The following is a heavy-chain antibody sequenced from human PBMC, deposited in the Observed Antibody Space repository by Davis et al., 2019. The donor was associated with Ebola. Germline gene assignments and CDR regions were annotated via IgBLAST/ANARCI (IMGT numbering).Heavy chain of an antibody. J-gene: IGHJ4*02. CDR3: ARDSLEQLDY. CDR1: SFSSYA. CDR2: IYYSWST. V-gene: IGHV4-39*07. D-gene: IGHD5-24*01. Sequence: SFSSYAMNWVRQPPGKGLERIGSIYYSWSTYYNPSLKSRVTISVDTSKNQFSMKLSSVTAADTAVYYCARDSLEQLDYWGQGTLVTVSS.